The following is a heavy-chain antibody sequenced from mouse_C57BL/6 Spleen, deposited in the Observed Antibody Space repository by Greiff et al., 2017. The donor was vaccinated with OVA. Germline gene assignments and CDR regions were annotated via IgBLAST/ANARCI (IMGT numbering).Heavy chain of an antibody. Sequence: QVQLQQSGAELARPGASVKLSCKASGYTFTSYGISWVKQRPGQGLEWIGEIYPRSGNTYYNEKFKGKATLTADKSSSTAYMELRSLTSEDSAVYFCARGYYGSSYDYWGQGTTLTVSS. J-gene: IGHJ2*01. CDR2: IYPRSGNT. V-gene: IGHV1-81*01. CDR3: ARGYYGSSYDY. D-gene: IGHD1-1*01. CDR1: GYTFTSYG.